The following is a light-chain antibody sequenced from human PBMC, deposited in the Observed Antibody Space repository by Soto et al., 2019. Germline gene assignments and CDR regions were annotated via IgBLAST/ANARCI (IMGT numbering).Light chain of an antibody. CDR2: DAS. J-gene: IGKJ1*01. Sequence: DIQMTQSPSTRSASVGDRVTITCRASQSISSWLAWYQQKPGKAPKLLIYDASSLESGVPLRFSGSGSGTEFTLTISSLQPDDSATYYWQQYNSYPWTFGQGTKVQIK. V-gene: IGKV1-5*01. CDR1: QSISSW. CDR3: QQYNSYPWT.